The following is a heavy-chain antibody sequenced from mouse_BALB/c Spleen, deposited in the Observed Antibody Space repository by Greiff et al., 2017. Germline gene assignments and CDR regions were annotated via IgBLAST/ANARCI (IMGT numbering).Heavy chain of an antibody. CDR3: ARDDFAMDY. CDR2: IRNKANGYTT. J-gene: IGHJ4*01. CDR1: GFTFTDYY. V-gene: IGHV7-3*02. Sequence: DVQLVESGGGLVQPGGSLRLSCATSGFTFTDYYMSWVRQPPGKALEWLGFIRNKANGYTTEYSASVKGRFTISRDNSQSILYLQMNTLRAEDSATYYCARDDFAMDYWGQGTSVTVSS.